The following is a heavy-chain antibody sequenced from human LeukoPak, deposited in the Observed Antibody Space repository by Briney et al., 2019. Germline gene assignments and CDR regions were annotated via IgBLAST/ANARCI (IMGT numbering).Heavy chain of an antibody. J-gene: IGHJ4*02. CDR2: IGRDGSDT. V-gene: IGHV3-74*01. D-gene: IGHD6-19*01. CDR3: VRVLPSELWLFDF. CDR1: GFPFSPYW. Sequence: GGSLRLSCAASGFPFSPYWMHWVRQAPGKGLVWVSRIGRDGSDTDYADSVKGRFTISRDNAKNMVYLQMNSLTAEDTAVYYCVRVLPSELWLFDFWGQGTQVTVSS.